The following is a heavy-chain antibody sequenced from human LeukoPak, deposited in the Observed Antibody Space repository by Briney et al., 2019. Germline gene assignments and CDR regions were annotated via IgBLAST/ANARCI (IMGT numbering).Heavy chain of an antibody. D-gene: IGHD6-6*01. CDR2: IWYGGSNK. J-gene: IGHJ4*02. CDR3: ANHDQGSIAARPVRVY. V-gene: IGHV3-33*08. Sequence: QAGGSLRLSCAASGFTFSSYGMHWVRQAPGKGLEWVAVIWYGGSNKYYADSVKGRFTISRDNSKNTLYLQMNSLRAEDTAVYYCANHDQGSIAARPVRVYWGQGTLVTVSS. CDR1: GFTFSSYG.